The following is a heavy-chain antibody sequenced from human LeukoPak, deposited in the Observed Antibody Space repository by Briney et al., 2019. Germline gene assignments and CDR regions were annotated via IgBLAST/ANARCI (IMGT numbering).Heavy chain of an antibody. D-gene: IGHD6-13*01. CDR3: ARDVEGSSWYIGYYYYGMDV. V-gene: IGHV1-18*01. CDR1: GGTFSSYA. Sequence: ASVKVSCKASGGTFSSYAISWVRQAPGQGLEWMGWISAYNGNTNYAQKLQGRVTMTTDTSTSTAYMELRSLRSDDTAVYYCARDVEGSSWYIGYYYYGMDVWGQGTTVTVSS. CDR2: ISAYNGNT. J-gene: IGHJ6*02.